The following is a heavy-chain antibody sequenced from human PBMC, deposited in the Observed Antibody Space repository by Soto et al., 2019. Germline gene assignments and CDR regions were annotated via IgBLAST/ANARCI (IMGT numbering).Heavy chain of an antibody. J-gene: IGHJ4*02. CDR1: GFTFSSYA. V-gene: IGHV3-23*01. D-gene: IGHD1-1*01. CDR3: AKDPRGTDKSMDY. CDR2: ISGSGGST. Sequence: PGGSLRLSCAASGFTFSSYAMSWVRQAPGKGLEWVSAISGSGGSTYYADSVKGRLTISRDNSKNTLYLQMNSLRAEDTAVYYCAKDPRGTDKSMDYWGQGTLVTVSS.